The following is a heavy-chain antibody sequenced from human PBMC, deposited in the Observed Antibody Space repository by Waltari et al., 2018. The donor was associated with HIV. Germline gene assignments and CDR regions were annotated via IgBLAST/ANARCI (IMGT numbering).Heavy chain of an antibody. V-gene: IGHV3-15*01. D-gene: IGHD6-19*01. CDR3: TIDHKSGWYNDWFDP. J-gene: IGHJ5*02. CDR1: GFTFLNAW. Sequence: EVYVVESGGGLVRPGGSFRLSCAASGFTFLNAWMSSVRQSPGKGLEWVGRIKSRTDGGTTDYAAPVKGRFIISRDDSKNMVYLQMNSLKIEDTAIYYCTIDHKSGWYNDWFDPWGQGSLVTVSS. CDR2: IKSRTDGGTT.